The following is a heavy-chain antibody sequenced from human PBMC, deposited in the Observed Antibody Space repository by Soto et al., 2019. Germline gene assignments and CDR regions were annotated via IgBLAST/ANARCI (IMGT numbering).Heavy chain of an antibody. D-gene: IGHD6-13*01. V-gene: IGHV4-4*02. J-gene: IGHJ6*02. CDR2: IYHSGST. CDR3: AGETPGIAAAGNYYYYGMDV. CDR1: GGSISSSNW. Sequence: SETLSLTCAVSGGSISSSNWWSWVRQPPGKGLEWIGEIYHSGSTNYNPSLKSRVTISVDKSKNQFSLKLSSVTAADTAVYYCAGETPGIAAAGNYYYYGMDVWGQGTTVTVSS.